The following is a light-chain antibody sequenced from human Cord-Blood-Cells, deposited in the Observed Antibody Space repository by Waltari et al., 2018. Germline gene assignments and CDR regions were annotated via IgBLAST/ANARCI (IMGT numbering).Light chain of an antibody. V-gene: IGLV1-40*01. Sequence: QSVLTQPPSVSGAPGQRVTISCTGSSSNIGAGCDVHWYQQLLGTAPKLLIYGNSNRPSGVPDRFSGSKSGTSASLAITGLQAEDEADYYCQSYDSSLSGSVFGGGTKLTVL. CDR3: QSYDSSLSGSV. J-gene: IGLJ3*02. CDR1: SSNIGAGCD. CDR2: GNS.